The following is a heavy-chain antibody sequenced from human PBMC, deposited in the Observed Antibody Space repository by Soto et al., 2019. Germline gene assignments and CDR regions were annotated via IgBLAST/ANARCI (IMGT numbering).Heavy chain of an antibody. CDR2: ISGSGGST. Sequence: GGSLRLSCAASGFTFSSYAMSWVRQAPGKGLEWVSAISGSGGSTYYADSVKGRFTISRDNSKNTLYLQMNSLRAEDTAVYYCAKRRLPATYDSSGYYYYYGMDVWGQGTTVTVSS. J-gene: IGHJ6*02. CDR1: GFTFSSYA. D-gene: IGHD3-22*01. CDR3: AKRRLPATYDSSGYYYYYGMDV. V-gene: IGHV3-23*01.